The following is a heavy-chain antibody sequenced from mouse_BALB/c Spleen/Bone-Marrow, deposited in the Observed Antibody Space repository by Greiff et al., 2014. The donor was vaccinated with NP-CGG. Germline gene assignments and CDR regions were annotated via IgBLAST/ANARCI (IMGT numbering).Heavy chain of an antibody. CDR2: IYPGNNDT. J-gene: IGHJ4*01. CDR1: GYTFTIYW. V-gene: IGHV1-5*01. Sequence: VQLQQSGTVLARPGASVKMSCKASGYTFTIYWMRWVKQRPGQGLEWIGTIYPGNNDTNYNQKFKGKAKLTAVTSTSTAYMELSSLTNEDSAAYYCTRSTGFYYGMDYWGQGTSVTVSS. CDR3: TRSTGFYYGMDY.